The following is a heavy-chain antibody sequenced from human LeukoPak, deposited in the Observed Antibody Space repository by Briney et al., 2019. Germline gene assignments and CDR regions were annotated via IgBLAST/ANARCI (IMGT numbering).Heavy chain of an antibody. V-gene: IGHV1-69*13. Sequence: SVKVSCKASGGTFSSYTISWVRQARGQGLEWMGGIIPVYGAATYSQKFQGRVTITADESTTTAYMELRSLRSGDTGIYYCARAGAIFGVPGAFDLWGQGTFVSVSS. CDR2: IIPVYGAA. CDR1: GGTFSSYT. CDR3: ARAGAIFGVPGAFDL. D-gene: IGHD3-3*02. J-gene: IGHJ3*01.